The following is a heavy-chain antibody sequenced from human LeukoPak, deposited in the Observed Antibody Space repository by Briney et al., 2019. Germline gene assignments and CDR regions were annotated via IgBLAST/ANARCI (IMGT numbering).Heavy chain of an antibody. V-gene: IGHV3-48*01. D-gene: IGHD3-3*01. CDR2: ISAASHGI. Sequence: GGSLRLSCAASGFTFTVYSMTWVRQAPGKGLEWISHISAASHGIYYADSVKGRFTVSRDNAKNSVFLLLTSLRPEDTAVYYCARGEWHQDGIGYNRFDNWGQGALATVSS. CDR1: GFTFTVYS. CDR3: ARGEWHQDGIGYNRFDN. J-gene: IGHJ4*02.